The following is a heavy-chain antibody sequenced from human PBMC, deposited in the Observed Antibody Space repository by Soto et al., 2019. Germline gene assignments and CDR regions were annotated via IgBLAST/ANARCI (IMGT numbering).Heavy chain of an antibody. J-gene: IGHJ5*02. V-gene: IGHV1-18*01. CDR3: ARQHSPTTSEHGVAP. CDR1: GYTFFTYD. Sequence: QVHLVQSGVEVKTPGASVKVSCQASGYTFFTYDISWVRQAPGQGLEWMGWISTYSGDTKYAQKFQGRVTMTTDTSTTTAYLELRSLSSDDPAVYYCARQHSPTTSEHGVAPWGQGPLVTFSS. CDR2: ISTYSGDT. D-gene: IGHD5-12*01.